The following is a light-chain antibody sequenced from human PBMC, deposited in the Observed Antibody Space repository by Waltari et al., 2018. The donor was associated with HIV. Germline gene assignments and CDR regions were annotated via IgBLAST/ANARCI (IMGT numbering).Light chain of an antibody. CDR1: QSVGKF. CDR2: EVS. J-gene: IGKJ4*01. Sequence: EIVLTQSPATLSLSPGEGAALSCRASQSVGKFLAWYQQTPGQAPRLLIYEVSKRVTGVPARFSGSVSGADFTLTINSLEPEDSAIYYCQQRFIWPLAFGGGTK. V-gene: IGKV3-11*01. CDR3: QQRFIWPLA.